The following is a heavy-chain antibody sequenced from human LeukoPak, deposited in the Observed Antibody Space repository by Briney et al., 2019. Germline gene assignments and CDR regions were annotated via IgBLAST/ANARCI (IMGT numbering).Heavy chain of an antibody. CDR1: GLTFRSSD. CDR2: IGSGDRT. D-gene: IGHD3-16*01. CDR3: AKNPLAIDS. Sequence: GGSLRLSCAASGLTFRSSDMSWVHQAPGKGLEWVSAIGSGDRTYYADSVKGRFSISRDNSKNTLYLQMNSLRVEDTALYFCAKNPLAIDSWGQGTLVTVSS. J-gene: IGHJ4*02. V-gene: IGHV3-23*01.